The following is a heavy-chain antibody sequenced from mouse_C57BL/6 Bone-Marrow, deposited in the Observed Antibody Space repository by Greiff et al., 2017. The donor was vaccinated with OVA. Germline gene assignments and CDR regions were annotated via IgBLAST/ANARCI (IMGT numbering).Heavy chain of an antibody. J-gene: IGHJ2*01. CDR1: GYTFTSYG. CDR2: IYPRSGNT. D-gene: IGHD2-3*01. Sequence: QVHVKQSGAELARPGASVKLSCKASGYTFTSYGISWVKQRTGQGLEWIGEIYPRSGNTYYNEKFKGKATLTADKSSSTAYMELRSLTSEDSAVYFCARRWLLLFDYWGQGTTLTVSS. V-gene: IGHV1-81*01. CDR3: ARRWLLLFDY.